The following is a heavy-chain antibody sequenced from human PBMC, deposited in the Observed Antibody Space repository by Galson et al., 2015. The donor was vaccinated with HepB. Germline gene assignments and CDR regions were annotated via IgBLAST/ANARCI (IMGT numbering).Heavy chain of an antibody. CDR3: ARGLGMRVDY. CDR1: GYTFSTYS. CDR2: ISPNSGGT. Sequence: SVKVSCKASGYTFSTYSITWVRQAPGQGLEWMGWISPNSGGTNYAQNFQGRVTMTRDTSISTAYMELSRLRSDDTAVYYCARGLGMRVDYWGQGTLVTVSS. J-gene: IGHJ4*02. D-gene: IGHD7-27*01. V-gene: IGHV1-2*02.